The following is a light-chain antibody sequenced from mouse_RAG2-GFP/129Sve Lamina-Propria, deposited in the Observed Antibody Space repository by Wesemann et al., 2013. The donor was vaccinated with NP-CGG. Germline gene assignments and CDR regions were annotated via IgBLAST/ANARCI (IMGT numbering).Light chain of an antibody. CDR1: QNVGTN. J-gene: IGKJ1*01. CDR3: QQYNSYPLT. V-gene: IGKV6-15*01. CDR2: SAS. Sequence: DIVMTQSQKFMSTSVGDRVSVTCKASQNVGTNVAWYQQKPGQSPKALIYSASYRYSGVPDRFTGSGSGQISPLTISNVQSEDLAEYFCQQYNSYPLTFGGGTKLEIK.